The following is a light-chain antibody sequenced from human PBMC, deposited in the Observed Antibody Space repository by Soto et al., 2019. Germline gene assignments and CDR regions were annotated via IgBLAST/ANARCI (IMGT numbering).Light chain of an antibody. J-gene: IGKJ1*01. V-gene: IGKV1-12*01. CDR1: RDISNS. Sequence: DIQMTQSASSVSASVGDGLAITCRASRDISNSLAWYQQTPGKAPKLLLRGASSLHRGVPSRFSGGGAGTEFTLTISSLQPEDFATYYCQQTSAFPRTFGQGTKVDIK. CDR2: GAS. CDR3: QQTSAFPRT.